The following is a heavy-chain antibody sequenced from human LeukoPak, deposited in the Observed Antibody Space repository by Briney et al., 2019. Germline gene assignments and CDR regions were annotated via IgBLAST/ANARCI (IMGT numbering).Heavy chain of an antibody. CDR1: GGSISSYY. V-gene: IGHV4-59*01. D-gene: IGHD2-2*02. J-gene: IGHJ5*02. Sequence: SETLSLTCTVSGGSISSYYWSWIRQPPWKGLEWIGYIYYSGSTNYNPSLKSRVTISVDTSKNQFSLKLSSVTPADTAVYYCARDRCSSTSCHTNWFDPWGQGTLVTVSS. CDR3: ARDRCSSTSCHTNWFDP. CDR2: IYYSGST.